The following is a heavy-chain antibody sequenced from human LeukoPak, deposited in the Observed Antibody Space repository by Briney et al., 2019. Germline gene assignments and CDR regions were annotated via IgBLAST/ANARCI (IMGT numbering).Heavy chain of an antibody. CDR1: GFTFSSYS. V-gene: IGHV3-21*01. Sequence: PGGSLRLSCAASGFTFSSYSMNWVRQAPGKGLEWVSSISSSSSYIYYADSVKGRFTISRDNAKNSLYLQMNSLRAEDTAVYYCARRPDYYDSSGGHFDYWGQETLVTVSS. CDR3: ARRPDYYDSSGGHFDY. CDR2: ISSSSSYI. J-gene: IGHJ4*02. D-gene: IGHD3-22*01.